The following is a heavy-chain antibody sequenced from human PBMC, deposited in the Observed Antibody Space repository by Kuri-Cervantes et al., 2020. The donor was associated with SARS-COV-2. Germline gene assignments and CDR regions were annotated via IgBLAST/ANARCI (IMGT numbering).Heavy chain of an antibody. CDR3: ARGSYSNYGYYYYYYMDV. Sequence: ESLKISCAVYGGSFSGYYWSWIRQPPGKGLEWIGEINHSGSTNYNPSLKSRVTISVDTSKNQFSLKLSSVTAADTAVYYCARGSYSNYGYYYYYYMDVWGKGTTVTVSS. D-gene: IGHD4-11*01. J-gene: IGHJ6*03. CDR2: INHSGST. CDR1: GGSFSGYY. V-gene: IGHV4-34*01.